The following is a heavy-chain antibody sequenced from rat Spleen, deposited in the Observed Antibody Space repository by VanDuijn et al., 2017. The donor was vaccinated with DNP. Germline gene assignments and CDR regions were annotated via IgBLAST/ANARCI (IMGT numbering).Heavy chain of an antibody. CDR1: GFTFSNYG. CDR3: ATSGYGYDGYPFAY. CDR2: ITASSGTT. D-gene: IGHD1-12*03. V-gene: IGHV5S13*01. J-gene: IGHJ3*01. Sequence: EVQLVESGGGLVQPGRSLKLSCAASGFTFSNYGMAWVRQAPKKGLEWVATITASSGTTYYRDSVKGRFTISRDNAKNTLFLQMDSLGSEDTATYYCATSGYGYDGYPFAYWGHGTLVTVSS.